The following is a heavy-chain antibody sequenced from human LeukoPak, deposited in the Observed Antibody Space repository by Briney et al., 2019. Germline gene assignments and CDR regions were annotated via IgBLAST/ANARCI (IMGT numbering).Heavy chain of an antibody. CDR1: GGSFSGYY. CDR2: INHNGRT. J-gene: IGHJ4*02. V-gene: IGHV4-34*01. D-gene: IGHD6-13*01. CDR3: ASRGQQLDGVDY. Sequence: PSETLSLTCAVSGGSFSGYYWTWIRQPPGKGLEWIGEINHNGRTNYNPSLKSRVIMSVDTSKNQFSLKLSSVTAADTAVYYCASRGQQLDGVDYWGQGTLVTVSS.